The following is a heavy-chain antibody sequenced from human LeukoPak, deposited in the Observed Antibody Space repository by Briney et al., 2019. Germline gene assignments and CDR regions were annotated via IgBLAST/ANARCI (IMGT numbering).Heavy chain of an antibody. CDR1: GGSFSGYY. V-gene: IGHV4-34*01. J-gene: IGHJ3*02. CDR2: INHSGST. Sequence: SETLSLTCAVYGGSFSGYYWSWIRQPPGNGLEWIGEINHSGSTNYNPSLKSRVTISVDTSKNQFSLKLSSVTAADTAVYYCARGHRGLHAFDIWGQGTMVTVSS. D-gene: IGHD5/OR15-5a*01. CDR3: ARGHRGLHAFDI.